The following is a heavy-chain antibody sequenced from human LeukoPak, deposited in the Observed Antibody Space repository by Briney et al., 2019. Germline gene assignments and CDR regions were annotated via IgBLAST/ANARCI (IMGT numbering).Heavy chain of an antibody. D-gene: IGHD1-20*01. J-gene: IGHJ4*02. CDR2: MSNDGTNE. CDR3: AKSIRVIGTTALDY. V-gene: IGHV3-30*18. Sequence: PGGSLRLSCAASGFTFRIYDMHWARQAPGQGLEWVAVMSNDGTNEYYGDSVKGRFTISRDNSRNTLHLQMNSLRPDDTAVYYCAKSIRVIGTTALDYWGPGTLVTVSS. CDR1: GFTFRIYD.